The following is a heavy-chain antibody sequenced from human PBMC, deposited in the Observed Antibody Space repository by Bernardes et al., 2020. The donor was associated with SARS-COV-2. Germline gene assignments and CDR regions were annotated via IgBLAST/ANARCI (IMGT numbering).Heavy chain of an antibody. CDR2: INHSGST. V-gene: IGHV4-34*01. CDR1: GGSFSGYY. CDR3: ARAPYYYDSSGYADY. D-gene: IGHD3-22*01. Sequence: SEPLSLTCAVYGGSFSGYYWSWIRQPPGKGLEWIGEINHSGSTNYNPSLKSRVTISVDTSKNQFSLKLSSVTAADTAVYYCARAPYYYDSSGYADYWGQGTLVTVSS. J-gene: IGHJ4*02.